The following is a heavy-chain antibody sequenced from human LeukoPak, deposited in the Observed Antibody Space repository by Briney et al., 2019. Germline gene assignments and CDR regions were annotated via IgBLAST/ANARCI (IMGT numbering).Heavy chain of an antibody. CDR3: ARDLAAAADRAFDI. Sequence: PGRSLRLSCAGSGFTFSTYAMHWVRQAPGKGLEWVALFSYDGSTQRYADSVKGRFTISRDNSKNSLYLQMNSLRTEDTAVYYCARDLAAAADRAFDIWGQGTMVTVSS. D-gene: IGHD6-13*01. V-gene: IGHV3-30-3*01. CDR1: GFTFSTYA. J-gene: IGHJ3*02. CDR2: FSYDGSTQ.